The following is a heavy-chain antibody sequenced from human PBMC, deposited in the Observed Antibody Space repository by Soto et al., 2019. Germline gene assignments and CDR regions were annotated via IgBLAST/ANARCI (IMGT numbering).Heavy chain of an antibody. V-gene: IGHV3-30*18. D-gene: IGHD6-13*01. CDR3: AKDQATLLRMAAAGLYGMDV. Sequence: QVQLVESGGGVVQPGRSLRLSCAASGFTFSSYGTHWVRQAPGKGLEWVAVISYDGSNKYYADSVKGRFTISRDNSKNTLYLQMNSLRAEDTAVYYCAKDQATLLRMAAAGLYGMDVWGQGTTVTVSS. CDR1: GFTFSSYG. J-gene: IGHJ6*02. CDR2: ISYDGSNK.